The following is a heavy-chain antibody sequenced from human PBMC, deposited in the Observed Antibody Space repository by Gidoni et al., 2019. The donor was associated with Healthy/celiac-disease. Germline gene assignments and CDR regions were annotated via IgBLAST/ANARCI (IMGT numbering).Heavy chain of an antibody. D-gene: IGHD3-10*01. CDR3: ASDVSGGWFDP. Sequence: QVQLQQWGAGLLKPSETLSLTCAVYGGSFSGYYWSWIRQPPGKGLEWIGEINHSGSTNYNPSLKSRVTISVDTSKNQFSLKLRSVTAADTAVYYCASDVSGGWFDPGGQGTLVTVSS. CDR1: GGSFSGYY. V-gene: IGHV4-34*01. CDR2: INHSGST. J-gene: IGHJ5*02.